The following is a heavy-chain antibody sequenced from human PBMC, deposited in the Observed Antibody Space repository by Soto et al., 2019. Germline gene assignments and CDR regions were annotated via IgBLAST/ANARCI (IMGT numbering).Heavy chain of an antibody. CDR1: GGSISSYY. D-gene: IGHD3-22*01. V-gene: IGHV4-59*01. Sequence: SETLSLTCTASGGSISSYYWSWIRQPPGKGLEWIGYIYYSGSTNYNSSLKSRVTISVDTSKNQLSLKLSSVAAAETAVYYCARATYYYDSSGYYGYYFDYWGQGTLVTVSS. CDR3: ARATYYYDSSGYYGYYFDY. J-gene: IGHJ4*02. CDR2: IYYSGST.